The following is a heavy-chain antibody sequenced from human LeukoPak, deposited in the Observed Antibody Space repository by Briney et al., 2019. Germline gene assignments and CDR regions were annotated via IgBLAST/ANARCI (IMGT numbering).Heavy chain of an antibody. V-gene: IGHV1-8*01. CDR3: AGEGGLTDNWLDS. CDR2: INPNSGKS. J-gene: IGHJ5*01. Sequence: ASVKLSCKASGYSFTTHDINWVRQATGQGLEWMGWINPNSGKSVYAEKFKGRVTMTRDNSISTAYMELSSMGSDDTAGYYCAGEGGLTDNWLDSWGEGTLVIVSS. D-gene: IGHD5-12*01. CDR1: GYSFTTHD.